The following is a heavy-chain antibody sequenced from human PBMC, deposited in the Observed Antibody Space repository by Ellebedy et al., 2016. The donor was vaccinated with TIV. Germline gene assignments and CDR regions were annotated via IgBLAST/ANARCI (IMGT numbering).Heavy chain of an antibody. V-gene: IGHV4-34*01. CDR3: ARKLGYYFDY. CDR1: GGSFSGYY. Sequence: SETLSLXXAVYGGSFSGYYWSWIRQPPGKGLEWIGEINHSGSTNYNPSLKSRVTISVDTSKNQFSLKLSSVTAADTAVYYCARKLGYYFDYWGQGTLVTVSS. CDR2: INHSGST. J-gene: IGHJ4*02. D-gene: IGHD7-27*01.